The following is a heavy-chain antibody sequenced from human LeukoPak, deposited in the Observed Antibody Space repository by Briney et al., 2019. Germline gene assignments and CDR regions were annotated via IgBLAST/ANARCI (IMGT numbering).Heavy chain of an antibody. CDR3: ARDQRSYYDTSGYYADY. CDR2: ISAYSGNT. J-gene: IGHJ4*02. CDR1: GYTFTSFG. Sequence: ASVRVSCKTSGYTFTSFGTSWVRQAPGQGLEWMGWISAYSGNTNYAQKVQGRVTMTTDTSTSTVYMELRRLRSDDTAVYYCARDQRSYYDTSGYYADYWGQGTLATVSS. V-gene: IGHV1-18*01. D-gene: IGHD3-22*01.